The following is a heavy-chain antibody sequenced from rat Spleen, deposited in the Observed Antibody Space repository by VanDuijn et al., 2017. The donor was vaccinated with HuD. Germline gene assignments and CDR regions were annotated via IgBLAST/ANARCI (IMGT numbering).Heavy chain of an antibody. J-gene: IGHJ2*01. Sequence: EVQLVESDGGLVQPGRSLKLSCAASGFTFSDYYMAWVRQAPTKGLEWVATISYDGSSTYYRDSVKGRFTISRDNAKSTLYLQMDSLRSEDTATYYCARYDYSANYFDYWGQGVMVTVSS. V-gene: IGHV5-29*01. CDR1: GFTFSDYY. CDR3: ARYDYSANYFDY. D-gene: IGHD1-1*01. CDR2: ISYDGSST.